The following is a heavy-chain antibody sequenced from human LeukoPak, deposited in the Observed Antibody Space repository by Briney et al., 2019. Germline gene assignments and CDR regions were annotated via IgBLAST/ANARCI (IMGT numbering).Heavy chain of an antibody. D-gene: IGHD4-17*01. CDR3: ARDTQHGVFDI. CDR1: GGSISSSSYY. Sequence: SETLSLTCTVSGGSISSSSYYWSWIRQPPGKGLEWIGYIYYSGSTNYNPSLKSRVTISVDTSKNQFSLKLSSVTAADTAVYYCARDTQHGVFDIWGQGTMVTVSS. CDR2: IYYSGST. J-gene: IGHJ3*02. V-gene: IGHV4-61*01.